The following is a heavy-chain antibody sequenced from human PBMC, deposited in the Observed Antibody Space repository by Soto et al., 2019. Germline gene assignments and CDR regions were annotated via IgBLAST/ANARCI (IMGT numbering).Heavy chain of an antibody. Sequence: QVQLVQSGAEVKKPGASVKVSCKASGYIFTSYYIHWVRQAPGQGLEWMGWINPFDGSRMFAQSVQGRVTMTRDTSTSTVYMEVSSLRSEDTAVYYCSRVDPGETAPFDHWGQGTLVTVSS. CDR2: INPFDGSR. D-gene: IGHD2-21*02. V-gene: IGHV1-46*03. CDR3: SRVDPGETAPFDH. CDR1: GYIFTSYY. J-gene: IGHJ4*02.